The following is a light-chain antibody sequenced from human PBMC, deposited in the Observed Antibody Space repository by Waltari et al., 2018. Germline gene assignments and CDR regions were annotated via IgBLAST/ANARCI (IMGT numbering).Light chain of an antibody. J-gene: IGKJ1*01. CDR1: RSVTQA. CDR3: QHYLRLPVT. Sequence: CRTSRSVTQAREWYVQQRGHASRLLMYCASNVATGVRDRFMGSGSGTDFSLTISSLEPEDFAVYYCQHYLRLPVTFGQGTKVEVK. CDR2: CAS. V-gene: IGKV3-20*01.